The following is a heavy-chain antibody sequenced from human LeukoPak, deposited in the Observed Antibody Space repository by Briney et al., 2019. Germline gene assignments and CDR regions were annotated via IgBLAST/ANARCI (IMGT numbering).Heavy chain of an antibody. CDR3: ARHPPDGRGY. J-gene: IGHJ4*02. CDR1: GGSFSGYY. D-gene: IGHD1-26*01. V-gene: IGHV4-34*01. CDR2: INHSGST. Sequence: PSETLSLTCAVYGGSFSGYYWSWIRQPPGKGLEWIGEINHSGSTNYNPSLKSRVTISVDTSKNQFSLKLSSVTAADTAVYYCARHPPDGRGYWGQGTLVTVSS.